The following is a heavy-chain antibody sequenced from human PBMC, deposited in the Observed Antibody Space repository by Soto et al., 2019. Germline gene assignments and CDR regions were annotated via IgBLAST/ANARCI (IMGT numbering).Heavy chain of an antibody. CDR1: GFTFSSFG. Sequence: GGSLRLSCAASGFTFSSFGMHWVRQAPGKGLEWAALIYHDGDNKYYADYVKGRFTISRDNSKNTLYLQMNSLRAEDTAVYFCARASGSGIYYNLFDHWGQGTLVTVSS. V-gene: IGHV3-33*01. CDR2: IYHDGDNK. CDR3: ARASGSGIYYNLFDH. J-gene: IGHJ5*02. D-gene: IGHD3-10*01.